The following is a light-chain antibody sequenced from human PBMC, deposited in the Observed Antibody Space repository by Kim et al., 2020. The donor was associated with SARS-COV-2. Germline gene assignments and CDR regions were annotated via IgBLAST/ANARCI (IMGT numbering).Light chain of an antibody. CDR3: QSPDSSGTWV. V-gene: IGLV3-25*03. Sequence: SPGQTARITCSGDALPKQYAYWYQQEPGQAPVLVIYKDSERPSGIPERFSGSSSGTTVTLTISGVQAEDEADYYCQSPDSSGTWVFGGGTQLTVL. J-gene: IGLJ3*02. CDR1: ALPKQY. CDR2: KDS.